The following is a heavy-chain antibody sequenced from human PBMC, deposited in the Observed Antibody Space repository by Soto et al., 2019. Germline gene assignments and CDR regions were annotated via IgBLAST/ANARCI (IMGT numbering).Heavy chain of an antibody. CDR3: ARDNGHCNLHYYYYCGMDV. Sequence: PSETLSLTCTVSGGSISSGGYYWSWIRQHPGKGLEWIGYIYYSGSTYYNPSLKSRVTISVDTSKNQFSLKLSSVTAADTAVYYCARDNGHCNLHYYYYCGMDVRGQGTTVTGSS. D-gene: IGHD2-8*01. CDR2: IYYSGST. CDR1: GGSISSGGYY. V-gene: IGHV4-31*03. J-gene: IGHJ6*02.